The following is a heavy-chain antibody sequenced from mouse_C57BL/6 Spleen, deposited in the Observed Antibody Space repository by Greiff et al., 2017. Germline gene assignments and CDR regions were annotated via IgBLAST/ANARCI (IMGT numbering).Heavy chain of an antibody. D-gene: IGHD2-5*01. J-gene: IGHJ4*01. V-gene: IGHV1-4*01. CDR3: ARSSNYEDYYAMDY. Sequence: VQLQQSGAELARPGASVKMSCKASGYTFTSYTMHWVKQRPGQGLEWIGYINPSSGYTKYNQKFKDKATLTADKSSSTAYMQLSSLTSEDSAVYYCARSSNYEDYYAMDYWGQGTSVTVSS. CDR1: GYTFTSYT. CDR2: INPSSGYT.